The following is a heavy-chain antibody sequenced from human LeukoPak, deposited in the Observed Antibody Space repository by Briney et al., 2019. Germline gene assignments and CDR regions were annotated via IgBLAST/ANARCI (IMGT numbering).Heavy chain of an antibody. Sequence: GGSLRLSCETSGFTFIIYWMHWVRQVPGKGLVWVSRINSDGSSTNYADSVKGRFTISRDNAKNTLYLQMNSLRAEDTAVYYCARDGTSGNFDYWGQGTLVTVSS. V-gene: IGHV3-74*01. J-gene: IGHJ4*02. D-gene: IGHD2-15*01. CDR3: ARDGTSGNFDY. CDR2: INSDGSST. CDR1: GFTFIIYW.